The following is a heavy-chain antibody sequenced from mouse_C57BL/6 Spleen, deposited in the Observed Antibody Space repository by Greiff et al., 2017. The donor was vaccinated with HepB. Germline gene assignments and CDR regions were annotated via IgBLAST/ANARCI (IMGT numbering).Heavy chain of an antibody. CDR2: IHPNSGST. Sequence: QVQLQQPGAELVKPGASVKLSCKASGYTFTSYWIHWVKQRPGQGLEWIGMIHPNSGSTNYNEKFKSKATLTVDKSSSTAYMQLSSLTSEDSAVYYCARVGQNYFYYWGQGTTLTVSS. V-gene: IGHV1-64*01. CDR3: ARVGQNYFYY. J-gene: IGHJ2*01. D-gene: IGHD3-3*01. CDR1: GYTFTSYW.